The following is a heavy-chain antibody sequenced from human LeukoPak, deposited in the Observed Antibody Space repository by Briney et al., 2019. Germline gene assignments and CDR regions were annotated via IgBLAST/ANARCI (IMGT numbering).Heavy chain of an antibody. Sequence: PSETLSLTCAISGGSISGYYWTWIRQPPGKGLEWIGYIYYSGSTNYNPSLKSRVIILVDTSKNQFSLKLSSVTAADTAVYYCARGTIFGVAANWVDPWGRGTLVTVSS. CDR3: ARGTIFGVAANWVDP. V-gene: IGHV4-59*01. D-gene: IGHD3-3*01. CDR1: GGSISGYY. J-gene: IGHJ5*02. CDR2: IYYSGST.